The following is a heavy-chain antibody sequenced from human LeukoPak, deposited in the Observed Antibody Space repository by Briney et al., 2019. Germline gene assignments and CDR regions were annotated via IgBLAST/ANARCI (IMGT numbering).Heavy chain of an antibody. V-gene: IGHV1-2*06. CDR2: INPNSGGT. J-gene: IGHJ4*02. D-gene: IGHD3-3*02. CDR1: GYTFTDYY. CDR3: ARVFSTQGY. Sequence: ASVKVSCXASGYTFTDYYMHWVRQARGQGLEWMGRINPNSGGTNYAQKFQGRVTMTRDTSISTAYMELSRLRSDDTAVYYCARVFSTQGYWGQGTLVTVSS.